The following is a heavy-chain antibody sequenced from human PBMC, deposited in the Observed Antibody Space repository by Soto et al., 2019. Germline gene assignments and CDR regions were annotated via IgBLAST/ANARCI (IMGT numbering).Heavy chain of an antibody. CDR1: GYPSTSYG. Sequence: QVQLLQSGAEVKKPGASVKVSSKSAGYPSTSYGISWVRQAPGQGLEWMGWIRAYNRNTNNAQKLPGRVTMITDTSMSTAYMALRRLGADEAAVYYCASDAPPADYWGHGTLVTVSS. V-gene: IGHV1-18*01. J-gene: IGHJ4*01. CDR3: ASDAPPADY. CDR2: IRAYNRNT.